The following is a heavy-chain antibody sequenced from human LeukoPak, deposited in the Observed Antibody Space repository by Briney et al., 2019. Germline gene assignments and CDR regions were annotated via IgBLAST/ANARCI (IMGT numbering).Heavy chain of an antibody. CDR2: IRYDGSNK. Sequence: PGGSLRLSCAASGFTFSSYGMHWVRQAPGKGLEWVAFIRYDGSNKYYADSVKGRITISRDNSKNTLYLQMNSLRAEDTAVYYCAKAVVVVAANDAFDIWGQGTMVTVSS. CDR1: GFTFSSYG. D-gene: IGHD2-15*01. CDR3: AKAVVVVAANDAFDI. V-gene: IGHV3-30*02. J-gene: IGHJ3*02.